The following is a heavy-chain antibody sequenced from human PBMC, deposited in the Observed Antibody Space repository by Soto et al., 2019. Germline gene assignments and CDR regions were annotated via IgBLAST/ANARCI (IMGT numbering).Heavy chain of an antibody. D-gene: IGHD4-4*01. CDR3: ARDDYSNYVWSSYYYYYGMDV. CDR1: GYTFTSYG. J-gene: IGHJ6*02. CDR2: ISAYNGNT. V-gene: IGHV1-18*01. Sequence: ASVKVSCKASGYTFTSYGISWVRQAPGQGXEWMGWISAYNGNTNYAQKPQGRVTMTTDTSTSTAYMELRSLRSDDTAVYYCARDDYSNYVWSSYYYYYGMDVWGQGTTVTVSS.